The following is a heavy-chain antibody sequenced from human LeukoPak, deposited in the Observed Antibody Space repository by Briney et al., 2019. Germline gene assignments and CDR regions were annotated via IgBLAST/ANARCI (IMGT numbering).Heavy chain of an antibody. Sequence: PSETLSLTCTVSGGSISSYYWSWIRQPPGKGLEWIGYIYYSGSTNYNPSLKSRVTISVDTSKNQFSLKLSSVTAADPAVYYWARRRSSADAYYGMDVWGQGTTVTVSS. V-gene: IGHV4-59*08. J-gene: IGHJ6*02. CDR3: ARRRSSADAYYGMDV. CDR1: GGSISSYY. D-gene: IGHD6-13*01. CDR2: IYYSGST.